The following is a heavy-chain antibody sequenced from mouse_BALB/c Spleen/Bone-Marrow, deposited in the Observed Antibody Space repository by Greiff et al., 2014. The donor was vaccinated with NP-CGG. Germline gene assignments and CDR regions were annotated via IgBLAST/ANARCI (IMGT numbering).Heavy chain of an antibody. J-gene: IGHJ3*01. D-gene: IGHD2-14*01. CDR1: GFAFGSYD. V-gene: IGHV5-12-1*01. Sequence: VQLKESGGGLVKPGGSLKLSCAASGFAFGSYDMSWVRQTPEKRLEWVAYISSGGGSTYYPDTVKGRFTISRDNAKNTLYLQMSSLKSEDTAMYYCARLPSYYRYEDAYWGQGTLVTVSA. CDR2: ISSGGGST. CDR3: ARLPSYYRYEDAY.